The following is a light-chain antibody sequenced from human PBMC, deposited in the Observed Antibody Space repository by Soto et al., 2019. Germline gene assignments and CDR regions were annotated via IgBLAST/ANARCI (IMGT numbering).Light chain of an antibody. J-gene: IGKJ4*01. CDR2: DAS. Sequence: EIVMTQSPATLSVSPGERATLSCRASQSVNSNLAWYQQTPGQSPRLLIYDASTRATGIPARFSASGSGTEFTLTISGLQSEDCAVYYCQQYDNWPSLTFGGGTKVDLK. CDR1: QSVNSN. CDR3: QQYDNWPSLT. V-gene: IGKV3-15*01.